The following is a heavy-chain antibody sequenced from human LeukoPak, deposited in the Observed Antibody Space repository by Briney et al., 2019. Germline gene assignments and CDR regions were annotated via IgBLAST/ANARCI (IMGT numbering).Heavy chain of an antibody. CDR1: GGTFSSYA. D-gene: IGHD6-19*01. J-gene: IGHJ4*02. CDR2: IIPIFGTA. Sequence: SVKVSCKASGGTFSSYAISWVRQAPGQGLEWMGGIIPIFGTANYAQKFQGRVTITTDESTSTAYTELSSLRSEDTAVYYCARARRPGYSSGWTFDYWGQGTLVTVSS. V-gene: IGHV1-69*05. CDR3: ARARRPGYSSGWTFDY.